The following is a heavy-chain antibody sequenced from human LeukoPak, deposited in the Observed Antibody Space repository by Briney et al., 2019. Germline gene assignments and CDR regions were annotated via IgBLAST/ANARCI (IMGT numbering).Heavy chain of an antibody. D-gene: IGHD3-3*01. Sequence: GASVKVSCKASGYTFTSYYMHWVRQAPGKGLEWMGGFDPEDGETIYAQKFQGRVTMTEDTSTDTAYMELSSLRSEDTAVYYCATAEHLEWLDYWGQGTLVTVSS. CDR3: ATAEHLEWLDY. J-gene: IGHJ4*02. CDR2: FDPEDGET. V-gene: IGHV1-24*01. CDR1: GYTFTSYY.